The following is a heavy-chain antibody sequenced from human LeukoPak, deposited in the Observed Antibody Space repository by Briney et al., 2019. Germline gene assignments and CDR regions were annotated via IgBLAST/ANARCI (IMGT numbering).Heavy chain of an antibody. CDR1: GFTFSSYA. D-gene: IGHD6-19*01. J-gene: IGHJ6*03. V-gene: IGHV3-30*04. CDR2: ISYDGSNK. CDR3: ARESSGWYVGYYYYYMDV. Sequence: GGSLRLSCAASGFTFSSYAMHWVRQAPGKGLEWVAVISYDGSNKYYADSVKGRFTISRDNAKNSLYLQMNSLRAEDTAVYYCARESSGWYVGYYYYYMDVWGKGTTVTVSS.